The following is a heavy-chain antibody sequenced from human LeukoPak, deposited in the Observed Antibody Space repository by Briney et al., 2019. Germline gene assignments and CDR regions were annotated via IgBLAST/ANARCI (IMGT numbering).Heavy chain of an antibody. D-gene: IGHD2-15*01. J-gene: IGHJ4*02. V-gene: IGHV1-46*03. CDR1: GYTFTSYY. Sequence: ASVKVSCKASGYTFTSYYIHWVRQAPGQGLEWMGIINPSGGSTSYAQKFQGRVTMTRDTSTSTVYMELSSLRSEDTAVYYCASAVAYYTPFDYWGQGTLVTVSS. CDR2: INPSGGST. CDR3: ASAVAYYTPFDY.